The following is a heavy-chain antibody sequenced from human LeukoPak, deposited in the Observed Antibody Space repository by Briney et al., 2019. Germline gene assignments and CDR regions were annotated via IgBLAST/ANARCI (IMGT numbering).Heavy chain of an antibody. J-gene: IGHJ2*01. CDR3: ARATSWDQRNFDWPHWYLDL. Sequence: SETLSLTCTVSGGSMSSHYWSWLRQPPGKGLEWIGYIYYTGSTNHNPSLKSRVTISVDTSKNQFSLKLSSVTTADTAVYYCARATSWDQRNFDWPHWYLDLWGRGTLVTVSS. CDR2: IYYTGST. V-gene: IGHV4-59*11. CDR1: GGSMSSHY. D-gene: IGHD3-9*01.